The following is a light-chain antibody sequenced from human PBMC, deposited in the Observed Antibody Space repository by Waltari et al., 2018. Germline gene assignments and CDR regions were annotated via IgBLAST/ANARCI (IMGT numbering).Light chain of an antibody. CDR3: SSYTNTGTLL. V-gene: IGLV2-14*01. CDR2: PVT. Sequence: QSPLTQPASVSGSPGQSITISCTGSRSDIGAYDYVSWYQHHPGKVPKVLLYPVTTLPSGVSSRFSGAKSGNTASLTISGLQVDDEATYYCSSYTNTGTLLFGGGTTLTVL. J-gene: IGLJ3*02. CDR1: RSDIGAYDY.